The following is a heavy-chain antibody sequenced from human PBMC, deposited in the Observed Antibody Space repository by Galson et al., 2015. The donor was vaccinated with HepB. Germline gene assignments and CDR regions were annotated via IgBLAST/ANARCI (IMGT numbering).Heavy chain of an antibody. CDR1: GYTLTDLP. J-gene: IGHJ3*01. D-gene: IGHD3-10*01. V-gene: IGHV1-24*01. CDR2: FDAEDGET. CDR3: ATGVTVLPRTFDL. Sequence: SVKVSCKVSGYTLTDLPIHWVRQAPGKGLEWVGGFDAEDGETIYAQKFQGRVAMTEGTSTDTAYMELSSLKSEDTAVYYCATGVTVLPRTFDLWGQGTMVTVSS.